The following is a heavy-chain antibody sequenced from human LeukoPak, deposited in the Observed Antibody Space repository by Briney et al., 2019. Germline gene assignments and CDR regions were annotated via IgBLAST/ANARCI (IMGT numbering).Heavy chain of an antibody. CDR2: ISAYNGNT. CDR3: ARHSGSYYTMEDYYFDY. D-gene: IGHD1-26*01. Sequence: ASVKVSCKASGYTFTSYGISWVRQAPGQGLEWMGWISAYNGNTNYAQKLQGRVTMTTDTSTSTAYMELSSLRSEDTAVYYCARHSGSYYTMEDYYFDYWGQGTLVTVSS. V-gene: IGHV1-18*01. CDR1: GYTFTSYG. J-gene: IGHJ4*02.